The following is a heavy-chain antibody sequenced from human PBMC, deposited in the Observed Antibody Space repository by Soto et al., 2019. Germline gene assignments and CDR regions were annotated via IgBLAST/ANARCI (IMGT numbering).Heavy chain of an antibody. J-gene: IGHJ4*02. CDR3: ARDTSGYDHDYYFDY. V-gene: IGHV1-2*04. D-gene: IGHD5-12*01. CDR2: INPNSGGT. CDR1: GYTFTGYY. Sequence: QVQLVQSGAEVKKPGASVKVSCKASGYTFTGYYMHWVRQAPGQGLEWMGWINPNSGGTNYAQKFQGWVTMTRATSISSACMELRRLRSDDTAVYYCARDTSGYDHDYYFDYWGQGTLVTVSS.